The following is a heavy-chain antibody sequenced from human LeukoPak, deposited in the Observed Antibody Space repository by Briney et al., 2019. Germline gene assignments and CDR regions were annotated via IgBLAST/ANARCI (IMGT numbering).Heavy chain of an antibody. J-gene: IGHJ4*02. V-gene: IGHV3-23*01. CDR3: AKDFQQYYFDY. Sequence: GGSLRLSCAASGFTFSSYSMNWVRQAPGKGLEWVSAISGSGGSTYYADSVKGRFTISRDNSKNTLYLQMNSLRAEDTAVYYCAKDFQQYYFDYWGQGTLVTVSS. CDR1: GFTFSSYS. D-gene: IGHD1/OR15-1a*01. CDR2: ISGSGGST.